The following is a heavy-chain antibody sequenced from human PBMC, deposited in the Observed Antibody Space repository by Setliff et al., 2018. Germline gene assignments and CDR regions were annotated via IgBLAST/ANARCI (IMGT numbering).Heavy chain of an antibody. CDR3: ARSPANGGHDAFDI. J-gene: IGHJ3*02. CDR2: ISPRSIYI. CDR1: GFTFSIYS. D-gene: IGHD6-25*01. Sequence: SCAASGFTFSIYSMHWVRQAPGKGLEWVSSISPRSIYIYYADSVKGRFTISRDNAKNSLYLQLNSLGAEDTAVYYCARSPANGGHDAFDIWGQGTMVTVSS. V-gene: IGHV3-21*01.